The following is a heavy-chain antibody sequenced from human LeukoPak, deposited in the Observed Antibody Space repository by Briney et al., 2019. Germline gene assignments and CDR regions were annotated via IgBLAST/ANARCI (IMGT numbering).Heavy chain of an antibody. CDR2: IYPGDSDT. J-gene: IGHJ4*02. CDR1: GYSFTSYW. CDR3: ARRSMVRGVNRTGIYYY. Sequence: GESLKLSCKGSGYSFTSYWIGWVRQMPGKGLEWMGSIYPGDSDTRYSPSFQGQVTISADKSISTAYLQWSSLKASDTAMYYCARRSMVRGVNRTGIYYYWGQGTLVTVS. D-gene: IGHD3-10*01. V-gene: IGHV5-51*01.